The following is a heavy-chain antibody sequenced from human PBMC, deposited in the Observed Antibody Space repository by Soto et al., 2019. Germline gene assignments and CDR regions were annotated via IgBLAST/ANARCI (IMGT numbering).Heavy chain of an antibody. V-gene: IGHV3-23*01. J-gene: IGHJ4*02. CDR1: GFTSSSYA. D-gene: IGHD3-16*01. CDR2: ISGSGGST. CDR3: AKQGGYPVAFDY. Sequence: EVQLLESGGGLVQPGGSLRLSCAASGFTSSSYAMSWVRQAPGKGLEWVSAISGSGGSTYYADSVKGRFTISRDNSKNTLYLQMNSLRAEDTAVYYCAKQGGYPVAFDYWGQGTLVTVSS.